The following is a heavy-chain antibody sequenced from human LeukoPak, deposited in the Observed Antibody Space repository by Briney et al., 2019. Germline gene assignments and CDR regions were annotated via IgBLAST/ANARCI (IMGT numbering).Heavy chain of an antibody. Sequence: ASVKVSCKASGYTFTGYYMHWVRQAPGQGLEWMGWINPNSGGTNYAQKFQGRVTMTRDTSISTAYMELSRLRSDDTAVYYCARLPAYCSSISCYYDYWGQGTLVTVSS. D-gene: IGHD2-2*01. V-gene: IGHV1-2*02. J-gene: IGHJ4*02. CDR3: ARLPAYCSSISCYYDY. CDR1: GYTFTGYY. CDR2: INPNSGGT.